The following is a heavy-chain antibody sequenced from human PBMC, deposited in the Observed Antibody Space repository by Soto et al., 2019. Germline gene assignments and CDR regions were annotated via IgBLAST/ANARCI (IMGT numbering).Heavy chain of an antibody. Sequence: ASVKVSCKASGYTFTSYGISWVRQAHGQGLEWMGWISPILGIANYAQKFQGRVTITADKSTSTAYMELSSLRSEDTAVYYCARSPYYYGSGSYLPLDYYYYYYMDVWGKGTTVTVSS. CDR2: ISPILGIA. CDR3: ARSPYYYGSGSYLPLDYYYYYYMDV. J-gene: IGHJ6*03. D-gene: IGHD3-10*01. CDR1: GYTFTSYG. V-gene: IGHV1-69*10.